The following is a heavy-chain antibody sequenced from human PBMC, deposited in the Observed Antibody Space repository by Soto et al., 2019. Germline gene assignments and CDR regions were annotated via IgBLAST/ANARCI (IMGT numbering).Heavy chain of an antibody. V-gene: IGHV2-5*02. CDR1: GFSLTTDRVG. CDR3: AHAYGGRSLY. D-gene: IGHD1-26*01. CDR2: IYWDDSK. Sequence: QITLKESGPTLVKPTQTLTLTCTFSGFSLTTDRVGVGWIRQPPGEALEWLAVIYWDDSKTYRPSLESRLTTXQDTSKNQVALTMTNMDSVDTATYYCAHAYGGRSLYWGQGTLVTVSS. J-gene: IGHJ4*02.